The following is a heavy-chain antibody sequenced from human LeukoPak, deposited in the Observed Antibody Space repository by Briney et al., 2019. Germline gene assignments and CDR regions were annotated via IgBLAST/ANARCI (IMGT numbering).Heavy chain of an antibody. CDR1: GFTFSSYE. V-gene: IGHV3-48*03. CDR2: ISSSGSTI. D-gene: IGHD6-19*01. Sequence: PGGSLRLSCAASGFTFSSYEMNWVRQAPGKGLEWVSYISSSGSTIYYADSVKGRFTISRDNAKNSLYLQMNSLRAEDTAVYYCARDRLGSGWYARYWGRGTLVTVSS. J-gene: IGHJ4*02. CDR3: ARDRLGSGWYARY.